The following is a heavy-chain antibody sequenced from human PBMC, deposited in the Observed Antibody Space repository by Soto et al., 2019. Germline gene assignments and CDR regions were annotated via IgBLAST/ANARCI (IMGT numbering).Heavy chain of an antibody. CDR3: ARLFGGYSGSHADEFDI. J-gene: IGHJ3*02. D-gene: IGHD1-26*01. V-gene: IGHV3-30-3*01. Sequence: QVQLVESGGDVVQPGRSLRLSCAGSGFSFSRFAIHWVRQAPGTGLQWVAVITYDGSNQYYADSVKGRFTVSRDNSRSTVYLQMNNLRSEDTAIYYCARLFGGYSGSHADEFDIWGQGTMVPVSS. CDR2: ITYDGSNQ. CDR1: GFSFSRFA.